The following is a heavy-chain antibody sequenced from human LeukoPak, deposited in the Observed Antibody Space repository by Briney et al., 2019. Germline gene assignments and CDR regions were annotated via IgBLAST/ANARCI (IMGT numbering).Heavy chain of an antibody. Sequence: QSGRSLRLSCAAAGFTFSSYWMSWVRQAPGKGLEWVANIKQDGSEKYYVDSVKGRFTISRDNAKNSLYLQMDSLRAEDTAVYYCARVRMRLADYWGQGTLVTVSS. J-gene: IGHJ4*02. D-gene: IGHD6-19*01. CDR3: ARVRMRLADY. CDR2: IKQDGSEK. CDR1: GFTFSSYW. V-gene: IGHV3-7*05.